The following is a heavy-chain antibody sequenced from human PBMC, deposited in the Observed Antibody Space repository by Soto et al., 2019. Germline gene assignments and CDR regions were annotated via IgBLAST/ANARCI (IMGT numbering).Heavy chain of an antibody. CDR1: GGSLSYTS. D-gene: IGHD5-18*01. CDR3: ARGIDSAKAGY. CDR2: ISSYEGT. J-gene: IGHJ4*01. Sequence: ETLSLTCTFPGGSLSYTSWSWIRQPPGKGLEWIGEISSYEGTNYNPSLRSRVTMSRDTSRNQLSLQLTSMTAADTAVYYCARGIDSAKAGYWDQGALVTVSS. V-gene: IGHV4-34*01.